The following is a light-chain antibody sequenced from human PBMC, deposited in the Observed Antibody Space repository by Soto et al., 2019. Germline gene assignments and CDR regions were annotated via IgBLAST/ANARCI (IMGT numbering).Light chain of an antibody. Sequence: DIVMTQSPDSLAVSLGERATINCKSSQSVLYSSNNKNYLAWYRQKPGQPPKLIIYWASIRESGVPDRLSGSGSGTDFTLTISSLQAEDVAVYYCQQYYSTPPYTFGQGTKLEIK. CDR1: QSVLYSSNNKNY. V-gene: IGKV4-1*01. CDR2: WAS. J-gene: IGKJ2*01. CDR3: QQYYSTPPYT.